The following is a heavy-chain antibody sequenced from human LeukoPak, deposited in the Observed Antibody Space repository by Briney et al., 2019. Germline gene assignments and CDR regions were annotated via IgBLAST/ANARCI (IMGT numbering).Heavy chain of an antibody. CDR1: GGSISSSSYY. CDR2: IYYSGST. CDR3: ARDPDSSGWFQH. D-gene: IGHD6-19*01. J-gene: IGHJ1*01. Sequence: SETLSLTCTVSGGSISSSSYYWGWIRQPPGKGLEWIGSIYYSGSTYYNPSLKSRVTISVDTSKNQSSLKLSSVTAADTAVYYCARDPDSSGWFQHWGQGTLVTVSS. V-gene: IGHV4-39*07.